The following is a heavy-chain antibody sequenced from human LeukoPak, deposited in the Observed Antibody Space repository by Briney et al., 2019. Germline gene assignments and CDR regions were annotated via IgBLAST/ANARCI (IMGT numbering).Heavy chain of an antibody. D-gene: IGHD6-13*01. CDR3: AKVSWANYFDY. CDR2: ISGSGDKT. V-gene: IGHV3-23*01. J-gene: IGHJ4*02. CDR1: GFIFSSYA. Sequence: GSLRLSCASSGFIFSSYAMSWVRQAPGKGLEWVSGISGSGDKTHYAESVKGRFTISRDNSKNTLYLQMNSLRAEDTAVYSCAKVSWANYFDYWGQGTLVTVSS.